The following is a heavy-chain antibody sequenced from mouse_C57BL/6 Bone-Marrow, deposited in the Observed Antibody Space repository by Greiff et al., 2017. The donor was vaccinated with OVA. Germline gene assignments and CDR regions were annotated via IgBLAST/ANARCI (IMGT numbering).Heavy chain of an antibody. Sequence: QVQLQQPGAELVKPGASVKMSCKASGYTFTSYWITWVKQSPGQGLEWIGDIYPGSGSTNYNEKFKSKATLTVDTSSSTAYMELRSLTSEDSAVYYCARSPYGICTWAFDDWGKGTTVTVSS. CDR1: GYTFTSYW. CDR3: ARSPYGICTWAFDD. D-gene: IGHD2-10*02. V-gene: IGHV1-55*01. CDR2: IYPGSGST. J-gene: IGHJ1*03.